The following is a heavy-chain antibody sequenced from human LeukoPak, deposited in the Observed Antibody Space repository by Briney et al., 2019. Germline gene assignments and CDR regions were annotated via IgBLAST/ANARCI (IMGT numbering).Heavy chain of an antibody. V-gene: IGHV3-9*01. CDR1: GFTFDDYA. Sequence: GRSLRLSCAASGFTFDDYAMHWVRQAPGKGLEWVSGISWNSGSIGYADSVKGRFTISRDNSKNTLYLQMNSLRAEDTAVYYCASSSGMQLNFDYWGQGTLVTVSS. D-gene: IGHD3-10*01. CDR3: ASSSGMQLNFDY. CDR2: ISWNSGSI. J-gene: IGHJ4*02.